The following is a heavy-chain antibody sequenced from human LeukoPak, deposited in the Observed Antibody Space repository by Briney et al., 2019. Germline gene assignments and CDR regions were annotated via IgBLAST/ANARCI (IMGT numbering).Heavy chain of an antibody. CDR1: GYTFTNYG. J-gene: IGHJ6*03. Sequence: GASVKVSCKASGYTFTNYGVSWVRQAPGQGLEWMGWISAYNHNTKYAQKFQGRVTITTDTSTSTAYMEMRSLRSDDTAVYYCARNNYYYYYYMDVWGKGTTVTISS. V-gene: IGHV1-18*01. CDR3: ARNNYYYYYYMDV. D-gene: IGHD1/OR15-1a*01. CDR2: ISAYNHNT.